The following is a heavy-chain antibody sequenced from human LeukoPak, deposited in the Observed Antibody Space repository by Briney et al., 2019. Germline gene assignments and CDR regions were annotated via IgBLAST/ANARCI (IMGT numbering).Heavy chain of an antibody. CDR1: GFTFSNYA. Sequence: GGSLRLSCAASGFTFSNYAMSWVRQAPGKGLEWVSGITARADSTYYADSVKGRVTISRDNSKNTLILQMNSLRAEDTAVYYCAKDPGYSGYDYFDYWGQGTLVTVSS. J-gene: IGHJ4*02. CDR2: ITARADST. D-gene: IGHD5-12*01. V-gene: IGHV3-23*01. CDR3: AKDPGYSGYDYFDY.